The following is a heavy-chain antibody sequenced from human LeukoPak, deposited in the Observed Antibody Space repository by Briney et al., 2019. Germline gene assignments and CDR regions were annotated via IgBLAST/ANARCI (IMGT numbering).Heavy chain of an antibody. D-gene: IGHD6-19*01. CDR2: IHPTAGNT. V-gene: IGHV1-46*01. CDR1: GYSFTTFY. J-gene: IGHJ4*02. CDR3: VRDRGLAGTRTWGFDH. Sequence: GASVTVSCKASGYSFTTFYINWVRQATGQGLEWMVVIHPTAGNTKIAREFQDRVTITTDASTTTDYMELSSLSSEDTAMYFCVRDRGLAGTRTWGFDHCGRGTLVTVSS.